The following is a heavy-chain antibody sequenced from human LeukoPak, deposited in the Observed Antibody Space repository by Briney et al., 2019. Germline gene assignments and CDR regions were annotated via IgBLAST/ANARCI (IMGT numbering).Heavy chain of an antibody. V-gene: IGHV1-18*01. Sequence: ASVKVSCKASGYTFTTYDINWVRQATGQGLEWMGWISAYNGNTNYAQKLQGRVTMTTDTSTSTAYMELRSLRSDDTAVYYCAREGGYCSSTSCSNWFDPWGQGTLVTVSS. J-gene: IGHJ5*02. CDR1: GYTFTTYD. D-gene: IGHD2-2*01. CDR2: ISAYNGNT. CDR3: AREGGYCSSTSCSNWFDP.